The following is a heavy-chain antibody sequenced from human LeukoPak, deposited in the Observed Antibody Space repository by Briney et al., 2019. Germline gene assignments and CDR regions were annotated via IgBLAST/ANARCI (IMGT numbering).Heavy chain of an antibody. CDR1: GYTLTELS. Sequence: GASVKLSCKVSGYTLTELSRHWMRQAPGKGLEWMGGFDPEDGETIYAQKFQGRVTMTEDTSTDTAYMELSSLRSEDTAVYYCATAFHYYGSGSFDYWGQGTLVTVSS. D-gene: IGHD3-10*01. CDR2: FDPEDGET. CDR3: ATAFHYYGSGSFDY. J-gene: IGHJ4*02. V-gene: IGHV1-24*01.